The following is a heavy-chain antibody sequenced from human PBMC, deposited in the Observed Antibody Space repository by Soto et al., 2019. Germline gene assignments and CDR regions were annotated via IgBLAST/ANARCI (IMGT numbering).Heavy chain of an antibody. V-gene: IGHV1-69*06. CDR2: IIPIFGTA. CDR1: GGTFSSYA. J-gene: IGHJ5*02. D-gene: IGHD3-9*01. Sequence: SVKVSCKASGGTFSSYAISWVRQAPGQGLEWMGGIIPIFGTANYAQKFQGRVTITADKSTSTAYMELSSLRSEDTAVYYCARMQGPPRAYDILTGYYIPPGGFDPWGQGTLVTVSS. CDR3: ARMQGPPRAYDILTGYYIPPGGFDP.